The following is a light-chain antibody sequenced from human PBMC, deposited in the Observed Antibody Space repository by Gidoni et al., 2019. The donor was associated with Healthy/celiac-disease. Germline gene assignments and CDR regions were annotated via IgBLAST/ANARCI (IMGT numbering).Light chain of an antibody. Sequence: EIVMTQSPATLSVSPGERATLSCRASQSVSSNLAWYQQKPGQAPRLLIYGASTRATGIPARFSGSVSGTEFTLTISSLQSEDFAVYYCQQYNNWPSGTFGGGTKVEIK. CDR2: GAS. CDR1: QSVSSN. V-gene: IGKV3-15*01. J-gene: IGKJ4*01. CDR3: QQYNNWPSGT.